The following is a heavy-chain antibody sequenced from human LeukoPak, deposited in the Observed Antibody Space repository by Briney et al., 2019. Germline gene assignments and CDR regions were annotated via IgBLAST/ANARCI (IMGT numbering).Heavy chain of an antibody. Sequence: KASETLSLTCAVYGGSFSGYYWSWIRQPPGKGLEWIGEINHSGSTNYNPTLKSRVTMSVDTSKNQFSLKLSSVTAADTAVYYCARTDLWGQGTMVTVSS. J-gene: IGHJ3*01. CDR3: ARTDL. CDR1: GGSFSGYY. CDR2: INHSGST. V-gene: IGHV4-34*01.